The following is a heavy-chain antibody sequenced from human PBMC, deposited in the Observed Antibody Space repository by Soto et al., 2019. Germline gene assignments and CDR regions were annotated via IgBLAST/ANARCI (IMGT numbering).Heavy chain of an antibody. Sequence: SETLSLTCTVSGGSISSYYWSWIRQPPGKGLEWIGYIYYSGSTNYNPSLKSRVTISVDTSKNQFSLKLSSVTAADTAVYYCARDLGWVATVNYGMDVWGQGTTVTVSS. V-gene: IGHV4-59*01. CDR1: GGSISSYY. J-gene: IGHJ6*02. CDR3: ARDLGWVATVNYGMDV. D-gene: IGHD5-12*01. CDR2: IYYSGST.